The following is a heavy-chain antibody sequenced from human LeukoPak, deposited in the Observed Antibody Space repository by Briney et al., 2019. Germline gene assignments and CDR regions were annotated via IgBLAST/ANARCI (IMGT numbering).Heavy chain of an antibody. J-gene: IGHJ3*02. CDR3: ARDRGGSYWNAFDI. CDR2: ISSSSSTI. V-gene: IGHV3-48*01. CDR1: GFTFSSYS. D-gene: IGHD1-26*01. Sequence: GGSLRLSCAASGFTFSSYSMNWVRQAPGKGLEWVSYISSSSSTIYYADSVKGRFTISRDNAKNSLYLQMNSLRAEDTAVYYCARDRGGSYWNAFDIWGQGTMVTVSS.